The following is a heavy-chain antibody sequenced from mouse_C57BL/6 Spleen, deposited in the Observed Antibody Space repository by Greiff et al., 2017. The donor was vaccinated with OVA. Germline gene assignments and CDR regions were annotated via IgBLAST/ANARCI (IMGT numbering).Heavy chain of an antibody. CDR2: IDPANGNT. J-gene: IGHJ3*01. V-gene: IGHV14-3*01. Sequence: EVQLQQSVAELVRPGASVKLSCTASGFNIKNTYMHWVKQRPEQGLEWIGRIDPANGNTKYAPKFQGTATLTADTSSNTAYLQLSSLTSEDTAIYYCASDYYGREAWFAYWGQGTLVTVSA. CDR3: ASDYYGREAWFAY. D-gene: IGHD1-1*01. CDR1: GFNIKNTY.